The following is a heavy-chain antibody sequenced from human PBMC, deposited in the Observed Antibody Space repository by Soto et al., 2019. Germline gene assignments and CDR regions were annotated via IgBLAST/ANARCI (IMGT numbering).Heavy chain of an antibody. CDR3: ARETSRGEYDY. CDR1: GYTFTSYG. D-gene: IGHD3-10*01. CDR2: INVYNGDT. J-gene: IGHJ4*02. V-gene: IGHV1-18*01. Sequence: QVQLVQSGAEVKKPGASVKVSCKASGYTFTSYGISWVRQAPGQGLEWMGWINVYNGDTNYAQKLQGRVTMTTDTSTSIAYRDLRSLRSDDTAVYFCARETSRGEYDYWGQGTLVTVSS.